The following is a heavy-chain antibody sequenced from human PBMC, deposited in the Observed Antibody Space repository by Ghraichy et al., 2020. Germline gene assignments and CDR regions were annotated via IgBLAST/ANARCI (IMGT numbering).Heavy chain of an antibody. D-gene: IGHD5-12*01. Sequence: SETLSLTCAVYGGSFSGYYWSWIRQPPGKGLEWIGEINHSGSTNYNPSLKSRVTISVDTSKNQFSLKLSSVTAADTAVYYCARAPQYSGYDFVTIGGQGTLVTVSS. J-gene: IGHJ4*02. V-gene: IGHV4-34*01. CDR2: INHSGST. CDR3: ARAPQYSGYDFVTI. CDR1: GGSFSGYY.